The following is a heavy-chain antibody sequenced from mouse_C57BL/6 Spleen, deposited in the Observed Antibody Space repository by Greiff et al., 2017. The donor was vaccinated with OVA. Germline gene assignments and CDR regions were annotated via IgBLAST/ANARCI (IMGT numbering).Heavy chain of an antibody. CDR3: ARDGGSPYYAMDY. V-gene: IGHV1-53*01. J-gene: IGHJ4*01. CDR1: GYTFTSYW. CDR2: INPSNGGT. Sequence: QVHVKQPGTELVKPGASVKLSCKASGYTFTSYWMHWVKQRPGQGLEWIGNINPSNGGTNYNEKFKSKATLTVDKSSSTAYMQLSSLTSEDSAGYYCARDGGSPYYAMDYWGQGTSVTVSS.